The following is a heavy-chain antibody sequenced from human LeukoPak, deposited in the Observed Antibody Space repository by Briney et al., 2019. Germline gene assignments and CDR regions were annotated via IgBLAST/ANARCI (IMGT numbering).Heavy chain of an antibody. J-gene: IGHJ3*02. CDR2: VYYSGST. CDR1: GGSISSSSYY. V-gene: IGHV4-39*07. CDR3: ARGSESNAFDI. D-gene: IGHD1-14*01. Sequence: SETLSLTCTVSGGSISSSSYYWGWIRQPPGKGLEWIGSVYYSGSTYYNPSLKSRVTISVDTSKNQFSLKLSSVTAADTAVYYCARGSESNAFDIWAKGQWSPSLQ.